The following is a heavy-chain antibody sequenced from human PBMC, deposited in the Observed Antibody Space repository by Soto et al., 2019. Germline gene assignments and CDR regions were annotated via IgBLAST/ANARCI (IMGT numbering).Heavy chain of an antibody. CDR2: IYWDDDK. V-gene: IGHV2-5*02. Sequence: QITLKESGPTLGKPTQTFTLTCTYSGFSLSTSGVVVAGIRQPPGKALRRLAPIYWDDDKRYSPFLNSRLTITKDTSKNQVVLTMTNMDPVDTDTYYCAHRRFTVVRGVMISAWFDPWGQGTLVTVSS. J-gene: IGHJ5*02. CDR3: AHRRFTVVRGVMISAWFDP. D-gene: IGHD3-10*01. CDR1: GFSLSTSGVV.